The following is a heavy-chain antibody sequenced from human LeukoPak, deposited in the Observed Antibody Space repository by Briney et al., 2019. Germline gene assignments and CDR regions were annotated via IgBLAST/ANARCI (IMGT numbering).Heavy chain of an antibody. CDR2: INPNSGGT. D-gene: IGHD3-10*01. CDR1: GYTFTGYY. Sequence: ASVKVSCKASGYTFTGYYMHWVRQAPGQGLEWMGWINPNSGGTNYAQKFQGRVTMTRDTSISTACIELSRLRSDDTAVYYCASLEYGSGSYYRDDAFDIWGQGTMVTVSS. V-gene: IGHV1-2*02. CDR3: ASLEYGSGSYYRDDAFDI. J-gene: IGHJ3*02.